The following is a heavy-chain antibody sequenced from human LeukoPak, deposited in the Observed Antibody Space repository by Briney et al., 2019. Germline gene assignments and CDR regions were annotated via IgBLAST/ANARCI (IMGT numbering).Heavy chain of an antibody. J-gene: IGHJ4*02. Sequence: GGSLRLSCAASGFTFSSYGMSWVREAPGKGLERVSSTSGSGGSTKHADSVKGRFTISRDNSKNTLYLQMNSLRAEDTAVYYCAKVWTAYSYDYFDYWGQGTLVTVSS. V-gene: IGHV3-23*01. D-gene: IGHD3/OR15-3a*01. CDR2: TSGSGGST. CDR1: GFTFSSYG. CDR3: AKVWTAYSYDYFDY.